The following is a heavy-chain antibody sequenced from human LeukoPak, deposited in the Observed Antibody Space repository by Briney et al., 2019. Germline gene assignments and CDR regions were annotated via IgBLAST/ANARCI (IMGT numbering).Heavy chain of an antibody. CDR2: IIPILGIA. CDR3: AREEWELLGSGHYYYYGMDV. CDR1: GGTFSSYA. D-gene: IGHD1-26*01. V-gene: IGHV1-69*04. Sequence: SVKVSCKASGGTFSSYAISWVRQAPGQGLEWMGRIIPILGIANYAQKFQGRVTITADKSTSTAYMELSGLRSEDTAVYYCAREEWELLGSGHYYYYGMDVWGQGTTVTVSS. J-gene: IGHJ6*02.